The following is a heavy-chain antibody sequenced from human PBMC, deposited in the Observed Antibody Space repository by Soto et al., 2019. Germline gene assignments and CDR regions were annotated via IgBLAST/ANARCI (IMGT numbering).Heavy chain of an antibody. CDR3: ARDLGVALATLTLDH. Sequence: EVQLVESGGGLVKPGGSLRLSCAASGFTFSTYSMNWVRQAPGKGLEWVSYITSDSSNVHYADSVKGRFTISRDNAKNSLSLQMNTLRAEDTAVYYCARDLGVALATLTLDHWGQGTLVTVSS. CDR2: ITSDSSNV. CDR1: GFTFSTYS. V-gene: IGHV3-21*01. D-gene: IGHD2-15*01. J-gene: IGHJ4*02.